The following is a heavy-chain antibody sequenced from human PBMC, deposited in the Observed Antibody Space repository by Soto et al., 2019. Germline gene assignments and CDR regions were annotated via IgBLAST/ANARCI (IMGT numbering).Heavy chain of an antibody. CDR1: GYTFTGYY. V-gene: IGHV1-2*02. D-gene: IGHD2-15*01. CDR3: ARVWVYCSGGSCYGAVGFDY. CDR2: INPNSGGT. J-gene: IGHJ4*02. Sequence: GASVKVSCKASGYTFTGYYMHWVRQAPGQGLEWMGWINPNSGGTNYAQKFQGRVTMTRDTSISTAYMELSRLRSDDTAVYYCARVWVYCSGGSCYGAVGFDYWGQGTLVTVSS.